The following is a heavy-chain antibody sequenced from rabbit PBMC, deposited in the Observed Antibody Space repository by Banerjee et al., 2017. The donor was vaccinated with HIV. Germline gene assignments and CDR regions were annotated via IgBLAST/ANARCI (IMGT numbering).Heavy chain of an antibody. V-gene: IGHV1S45*01. CDR1: GFDFSSNA. J-gene: IGHJ2*01. CDR2: IYAGSSGST. Sequence: QEQLVESGGGLVQPGASLTLSCKASGFDFSSNAMCWVRQAPGQGLDWIASIYAGSSGSTWHASWAKGRFSIAKTSAATVTLQMPSLTAADTATYFCARALSGYTDAGPDAFDPGGQGTRVTV. D-gene: IGHD4-2*01. CDR3: ARALSGYTDAGPDAFDP.